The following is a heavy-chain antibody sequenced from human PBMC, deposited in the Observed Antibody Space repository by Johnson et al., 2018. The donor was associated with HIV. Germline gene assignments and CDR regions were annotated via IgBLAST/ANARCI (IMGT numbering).Heavy chain of an antibody. CDR1: GFTFSSYG. J-gene: IGHJ3*02. Sequence: VQLVESGGGLVQPGGSLRLSCVASGFTFSSYGMHWVRQAPGKGLEWVSGFYRNGGSTGYAASVKGRFTISRDNAKNSLYLQMNSLRAEDTALYYCAGDTAHCDGGSFYSGTFDIWGRGTMVTVSS. D-gene: IGHD2-15*01. V-gene: IGHV3-20*04. CDR3: AGDTAHCDGGSFYSGTFDI. CDR2: FYRNGGST.